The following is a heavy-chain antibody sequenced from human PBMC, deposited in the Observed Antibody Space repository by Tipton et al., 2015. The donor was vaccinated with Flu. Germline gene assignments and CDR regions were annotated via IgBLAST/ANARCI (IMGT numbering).Heavy chain of an antibody. D-gene: IGHD4-11*01. CDR1: GGSIRSSSYY. J-gene: IGHJ5*02. Sequence: TLSLTCTVSGGSIRSSSYYWGWIRQPPGKGPEWIGSMLYGGSTYCNPSLESRVTISLDTSKNQFSLKLSSVTAADTAVYYCARYPESNYHWFGPWGQGALVTVSS. V-gene: IGHV4-39*07. CDR3: ARYPESNYHWFGP. CDR2: MLYGGST.